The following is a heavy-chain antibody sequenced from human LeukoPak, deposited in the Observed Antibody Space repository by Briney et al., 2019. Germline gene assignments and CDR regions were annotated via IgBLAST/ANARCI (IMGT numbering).Heavy chain of an antibody. CDR1: GGSISSGSYY. J-gene: IGHJ4*02. V-gene: IGHV4-61*02. CDR2: IYTSGST. D-gene: IGHD5-18*01. CDR3: ARHLGYSYGSIAY. Sequence: SQTLSLTCTVSGGSISSGSYYWSWIRQPAGKGLEWIGRIYTSGSTNYNPSLKSRVTISVDTSKNQFSLKLSSVTAADTAVYYCARHLGYSYGSIAYWGQGTLVTVSS.